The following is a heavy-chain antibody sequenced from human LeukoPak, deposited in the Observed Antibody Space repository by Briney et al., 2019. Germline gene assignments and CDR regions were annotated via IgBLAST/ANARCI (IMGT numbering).Heavy chain of an antibody. J-gene: IGHJ4*02. CDR2: IPASGGTT. CDR3: AKESSGGWYFDY. D-gene: IGHD6-19*01. Sequence: GGSLRLSCAASGFTFSSNVMIWVRQAPGKGLEWVSSIPASGGTTYYADSVKGRFTISRDNSKNSLYLQMDSLRAEDTAVYYCAKESSGGWYFDYWGQGTLVTVSS. V-gene: IGHV3-23*01. CDR1: GFTFSSNV.